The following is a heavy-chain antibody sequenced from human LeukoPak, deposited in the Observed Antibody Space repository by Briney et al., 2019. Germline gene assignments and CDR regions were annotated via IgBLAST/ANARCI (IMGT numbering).Heavy chain of an antibody. CDR2: INPNSGGT. D-gene: IGHD3-22*01. J-gene: IGHJ4*02. Sequence: ASVKVSCKAPGGTFNNYDISWVRQAPGQGLEWMGWINPNSGGTNYAQKFQGRVTMTRDTSISTAYMELSRLRSDDTAVYYCARENYTYYYDSSGIFDYWGQGTLVTVSS. CDR3: ARENYTYYYDSSGIFDY. V-gene: IGHV1-2*02. CDR1: GGTFNNYD.